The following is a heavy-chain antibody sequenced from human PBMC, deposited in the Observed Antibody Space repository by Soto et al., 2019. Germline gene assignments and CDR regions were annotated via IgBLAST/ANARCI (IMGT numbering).Heavy chain of an antibody. Sequence: SVKVSCKASGGTFSSYAISWVRQAPGQGLEWMGGIIPIFGTANYAQKFQGRVTITADESTSTAYMELSSLRSEDTAVYYCAHGGSGRHSLCLGYWGKGNLVTVAS. J-gene: IGHJ4*02. CDR3: AHGGSGRHSLCLGY. CDR2: IIPIFGTA. V-gene: IGHV1-69*13. D-gene: IGHD3-10*01. CDR1: GGTFSSYA.